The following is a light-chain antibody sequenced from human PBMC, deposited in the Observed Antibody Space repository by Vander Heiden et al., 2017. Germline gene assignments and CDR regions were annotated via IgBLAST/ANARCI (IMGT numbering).Light chain of an antibody. CDR1: QSVSSN. CDR2: GAS. J-gene: IGKJ1*01. Sequence: IGMTRTPATLSVSPGERATLSCRASQSVSSNLAWYQQKPGQAPRLLIYGASTRATGIPARFSGSGSGTEFTLTISSLQSEDFAVYYCQQYNNWTPWTFGQGTKVEIK. V-gene: IGKV3-15*01. CDR3: QQYNNWTPWT.